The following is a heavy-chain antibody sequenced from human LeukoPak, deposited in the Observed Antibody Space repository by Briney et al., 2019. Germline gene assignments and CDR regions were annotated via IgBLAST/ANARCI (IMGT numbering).Heavy chain of an antibody. J-gene: IGHJ4*02. V-gene: IGHV1-2*02. CDR1: GYTFTGYY. D-gene: IGHD6-6*01. CDR2: INPNSGGT. Sequence: ASVKVSCKASGYTFTGYYMHWVRQAPGQGLEWMGWINPNSGGTNYAQKFQGRVTMTRDTSISTAYMELSRLRSDDTAVYYCARLSIAGQTSQGYDYWAREPWSPSPQ. CDR3: ARLSIAGQTSQGYDY.